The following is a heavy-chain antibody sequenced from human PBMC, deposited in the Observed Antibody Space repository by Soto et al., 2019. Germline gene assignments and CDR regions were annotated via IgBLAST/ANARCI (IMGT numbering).Heavy chain of an antibody. J-gene: IGHJ4*02. CDR3: ARVSTSASGSYYTLDY. CDR2: IYYSGST. Sequence: SETLSLTCTVSGGSISSGGYYWSWIRQHPGKGLEWIGYIYYSGSTYYNPSLKSRVTISVDTSKNQFSLKLSSVTAADTAVYYCARVSTSASGSYYTLDYWGQGTLVTVSS. CDR1: GGSISSGGYY. V-gene: IGHV4-31*03. D-gene: IGHD3-10*01.